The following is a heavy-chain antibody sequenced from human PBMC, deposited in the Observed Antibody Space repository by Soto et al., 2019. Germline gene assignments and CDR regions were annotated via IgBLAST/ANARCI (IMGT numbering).Heavy chain of an antibody. J-gene: IGHJ4*02. V-gene: IGHV1-46*01. CDR3: AREKYPYGLEDY. CDR2: INPNTDIT. Sequence: ASVKVSCKASGYTLTSYYIHWVRQAPGQGPEWMGMINPNTDITTYAQKFQGRLTVTRHSSTSTVYMELSRMRSDDTAVYYCAREKYPYGLEDYWAQGTRVTVYS. D-gene: IGHD4-17*01. CDR1: GYTLTSYY.